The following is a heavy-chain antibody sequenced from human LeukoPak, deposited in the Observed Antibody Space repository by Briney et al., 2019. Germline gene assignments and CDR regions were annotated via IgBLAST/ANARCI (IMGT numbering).Heavy chain of an antibody. CDR1: GFTFSDHY. V-gene: IGHV3-72*01. J-gene: IGHJ4*02. CDR2: TRNKANSYTT. D-gene: IGHD4-11*01. Sequence: GGSLRPSCAVSGFTFSDHYMDWVRQAPGKGLEWVGRTRNKANSYTTEYAASVKGRFTISRDDSKNSLYLQMNSLKTEDTAVYYCARYGPSNYGYYFDYWGQGTLVTVSS. CDR3: ARYGPSNYGYYFDY.